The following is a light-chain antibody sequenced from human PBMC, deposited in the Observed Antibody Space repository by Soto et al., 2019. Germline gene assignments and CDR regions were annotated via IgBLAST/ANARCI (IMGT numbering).Light chain of an antibody. CDR1: SSDVGGYNY. J-gene: IGLJ1*01. Sequence: QSARSHPGSVCWSPGHSITISCTGTSSDVGGYNYVSWYQQHPGKAPKLMIYEVSNRPSGVSNRFSGSKSGNTASLTISGLQAEDEADYYCSSYTSSSNHYVFGTGTKVTVL. CDR3: SSYTSSSNHYV. V-gene: IGLV2-14*01. CDR2: EVS.